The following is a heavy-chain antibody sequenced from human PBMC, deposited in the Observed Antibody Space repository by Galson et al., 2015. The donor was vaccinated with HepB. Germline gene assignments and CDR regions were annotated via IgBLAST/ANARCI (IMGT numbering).Heavy chain of an antibody. CDR1: GFTFSSSG. D-gene: IGHD4-11*01. Sequence: SLRLSCAASGFTFSSSGIHWVRQAPGKGLEWVAGISKDGSSRYFADSVKGRFTISRDNSKNTLYLQVNSLRSDDTAAYYCAKGRNSNLGYFLDHWGQGTLVTVSS. CDR3: AKGRNSNLGYFLDH. V-gene: IGHV3-30*18. CDR2: ISKDGSSR. J-gene: IGHJ4*02.